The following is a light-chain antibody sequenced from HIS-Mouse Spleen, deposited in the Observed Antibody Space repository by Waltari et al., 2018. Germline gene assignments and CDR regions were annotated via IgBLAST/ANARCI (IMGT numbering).Light chain of an antibody. Sequence: SYELPQPPSVSVSPGQTARITCAGVALPKKSTYLYQQKSGQAPMLVIYEDSKRPSGIPERFSGSSSGTMATLTISGAQVEDEADYYCYSTDSSGNHRRVFGGGTKLTVL. CDR1: ALPKKS. CDR3: YSTDSSGNHRRV. V-gene: IGLV3-10*01. CDR2: EDS. J-gene: IGLJ3*02.